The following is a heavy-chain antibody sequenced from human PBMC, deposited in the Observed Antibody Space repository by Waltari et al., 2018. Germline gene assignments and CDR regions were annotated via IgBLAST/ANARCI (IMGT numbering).Heavy chain of an antibody. CDR2: SNQNKAWT. CDR1: GYSLTSYW. J-gene: IGHJ6*02. Sequence: EVQLVQSGAEVKKPGEALRISCKGSGYSLTSYWTRWVSRLPGKGLEWMGRSNQNKAWTNDQPTFQGHVTMSADKSVSTAFLQWGSMKASDTAVYYCARLAMPVSPQYGMDVWGQGTTVTVSS. D-gene: IGHD3-3*02. V-gene: IGHV5-10-1*03. CDR3: ARLAMPVSPQYGMDV.